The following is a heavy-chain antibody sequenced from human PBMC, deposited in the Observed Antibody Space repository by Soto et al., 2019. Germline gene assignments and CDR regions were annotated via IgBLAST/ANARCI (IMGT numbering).Heavy chain of an antibody. CDR1: GYTFTSYE. CDR3: ARLKQDYAVA. J-gene: IGHJ5*02. D-gene: IGHD3-16*01. CDR2: MNPNSGNT. Sequence: QVQLVQSGAEVKKPGASVKVSCKASGYTFTSYEINWGRLATGQGLEWMGWMNPNSGNTAYAQKFQGRVTMTRNTSISTAYMELSSLRSEDTAVYYCARLKQDYAVAWGQGTLVTVST. V-gene: IGHV1-8*01.